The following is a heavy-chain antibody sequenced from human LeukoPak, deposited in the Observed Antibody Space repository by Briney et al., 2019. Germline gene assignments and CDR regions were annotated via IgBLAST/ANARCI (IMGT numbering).Heavy chain of an antibody. CDR3: AKGAPPYDYGEQSSDY. CDR1: GFTFSSYG. Sequence: PGGSLRLSCAASGFTFSSYGMHWVRQAPGKGLEWVAFIRYDGSNKYYADSVKGRFTISRDNSKNTLYLQMNSLRAEDTAVYYCAKGAPPYDYGEQSSDYWGQGTLVTVSS. CDR2: IRYDGSNK. D-gene: IGHD4-17*01. V-gene: IGHV3-30*02. J-gene: IGHJ4*02.